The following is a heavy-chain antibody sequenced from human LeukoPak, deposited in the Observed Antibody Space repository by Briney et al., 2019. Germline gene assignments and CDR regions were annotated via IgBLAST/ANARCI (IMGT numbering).Heavy chain of an antibody. D-gene: IGHD6-6*01. CDR2: IYYSGST. J-gene: IGHJ4*02. V-gene: IGHV4-31*03. CDR1: GGSISIGGYY. Sequence: SQTPSLTCTVSGGSISIGGYYWSWIRQHPGKGLEWIGYIYYSGSTNYNPSLKSRVTISVDTAKNQFSLKLSSVTAADTAVYYCATWSISSSSFDYWGQGTLVTVSS. CDR3: ATWSISSSSFDY.